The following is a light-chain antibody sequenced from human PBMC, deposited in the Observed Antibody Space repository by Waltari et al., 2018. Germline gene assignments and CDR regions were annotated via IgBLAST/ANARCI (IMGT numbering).Light chain of an antibody. CDR3: LQSYSYPRT. CDR1: QHIGSD. V-gene: IGKV1-6*02. CDR2: ATS. Sequence: AIQMTQSPSSLSASVGDTVTITCRASQHIGSDLGWYRQKPGKAPKLLISATSNLQSGVPSRFSGSGSHTDFTLAITSLQPEDFATYYCLQSYSYPRTFGQGTKVEIK. J-gene: IGKJ1*01.